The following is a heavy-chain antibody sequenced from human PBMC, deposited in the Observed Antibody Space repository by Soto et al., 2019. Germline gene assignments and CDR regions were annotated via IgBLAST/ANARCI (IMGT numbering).Heavy chain of an antibody. V-gene: IGHV3-9*01. CDR3: AKDMFPSSSWYGYAFDI. CDR2: ISWNSGSI. J-gene: IGHJ3*02. Sequence: EVQLVESGGGLVQPGRSLRLSCAASGFTFDDYAMHWVRQAPGKGLEWVSGISWNSGSIGYADSVKGRFTISRDNAKNSLYLQMNSLRAEDTALYYCAKDMFPSSSWYGYAFDIWGQGTMVTVSS. D-gene: IGHD6-13*01. CDR1: GFTFDDYA.